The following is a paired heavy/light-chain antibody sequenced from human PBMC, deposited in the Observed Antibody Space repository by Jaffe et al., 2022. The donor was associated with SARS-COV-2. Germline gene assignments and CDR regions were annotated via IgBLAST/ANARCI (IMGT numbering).Heavy chain of an antibody. CDR3: AKWDSNNWYDY. J-gene: IGHJ5*01. CDR2: VSRGGVT. Sequence: EVQLVESGGGLAQPGGSLRLSCAASGFTFSSYAMCWVRQAPGKGLEWVSFVSRGGVTQYADSVKGRFTISRDTSKNTVYLQMDSLRADDTAVYYCAKWDSNNWYDYWGQGTLVTVSS. D-gene: IGHD1-26*01. V-gene: IGHV3-23*04. CDR1: GFTFSSYA.
Light chain of an antibody. CDR1: QSVSLS. CDR2: DAS. V-gene: IGKV3-11*01. CDR3: LQRSSWPRT. Sequence: EIVLTQSPATLSLSPGERATLSCRASQSVSLSLAWYQQKPGQAPRLLVYDASNRATGIPARFSGSGSGTDFTLTISSLEPEDFAVYYCLQRSSWPRTFGQGTKLEI. J-gene: IGKJ2*01.